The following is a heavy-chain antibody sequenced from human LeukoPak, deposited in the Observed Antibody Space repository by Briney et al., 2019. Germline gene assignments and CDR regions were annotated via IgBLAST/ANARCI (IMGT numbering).Heavy chain of an antibody. Sequence: ASVKVSCKASGYTFTSYYMHWVRQAPGQGLEWMGIINPSGGSTSYTQKFQGRVTMTRDTSTSTVYVELSSLRSEDTAVYYCASRYCSGGSCYSYYYYYYMDVWGKGTTDTVSS. CDR3: ASRYCSGGSCYSYYYYYYMDV. J-gene: IGHJ6*03. D-gene: IGHD2-15*01. CDR1: GYTFTSYY. V-gene: IGHV1-46*01. CDR2: INPSGGST.